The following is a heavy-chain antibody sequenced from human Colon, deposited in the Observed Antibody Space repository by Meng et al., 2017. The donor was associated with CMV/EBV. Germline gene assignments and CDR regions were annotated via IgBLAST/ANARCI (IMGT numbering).Heavy chain of an antibody. V-gene: IGHV3-30*02. Sequence: GGSLRLSCVASGFIFSRYGMHWVRQAPGKGLEWVTFIRFDGSAEYYADSVKGRFSISRDNAKNTVYLQMNSLRPEDSAVYYCAKDAGISAVGKGWIDPWGQETLVTVSS. J-gene: IGHJ5*02. CDR1: GFIFSRYG. CDR2: IRFDGSAE. CDR3: AKDAGISAVGKGWIDP. D-gene: IGHD6-13*01.